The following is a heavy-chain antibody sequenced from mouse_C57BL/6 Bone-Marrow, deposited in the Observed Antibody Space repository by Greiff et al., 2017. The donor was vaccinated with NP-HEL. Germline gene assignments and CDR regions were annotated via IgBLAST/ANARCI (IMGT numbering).Heavy chain of an antibody. V-gene: IGHV5-4*03. D-gene: IGHD1-1*01. Sequence: EVKLMESGGGLVKPGGSLKLSCAASGFTFSSYAMSWVRQTPEKRLEWVATISDGGSYTYYPDNVKGRFPISRANAKNNLYLQMSHMKSENTAMYYCAITTVVATEYFDVWGTGTTVTVSS. CDR2: ISDGGSYT. J-gene: IGHJ1*03. CDR1: GFTFSSYA. CDR3: AITTVVATEYFDV.